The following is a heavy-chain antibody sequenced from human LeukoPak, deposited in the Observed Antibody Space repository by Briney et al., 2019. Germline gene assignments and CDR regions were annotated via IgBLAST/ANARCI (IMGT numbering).Heavy chain of an antibody. J-gene: IGHJ4*02. Sequence: PGGSLRLSCAASGFTFSSYAMHWVRQAPGKGLEWVAVISYDGSNKYYADSVKGRFTISRDNSKNTLYLQMNSLRAEDTAVYYCARAIVVVDNFDYWGQGTLVTVSS. CDR2: ISYDGSNK. CDR1: GFTFSSYA. V-gene: IGHV3-30-3*01. D-gene: IGHD3-22*01. CDR3: ARAIVVVDNFDY.